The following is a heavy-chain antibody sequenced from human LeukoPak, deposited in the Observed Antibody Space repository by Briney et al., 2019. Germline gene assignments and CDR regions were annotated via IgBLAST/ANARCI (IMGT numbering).Heavy chain of an antibody. V-gene: IGHV3-7*05. D-gene: IGHD6-6*01. CDR1: GFTVSSNY. CDR2: IKQDGSEK. J-gene: IGHJ4*02. Sequence: GGSLRLSCAASGFTVSSNYMSWVRQAPGKGLEWVANIKQDGSEKYYVDSVKGRFTISRDNAKNSLNLQMNSLRAEDTAVYYCARAIIAARPGFDYWGQGTLVTVSS. CDR3: ARAIIAARPGFDY.